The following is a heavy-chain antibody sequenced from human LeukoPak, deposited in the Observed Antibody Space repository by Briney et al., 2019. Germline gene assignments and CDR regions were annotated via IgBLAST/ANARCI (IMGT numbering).Heavy chain of an antibody. CDR3: ARWYYDSSGYRYFDY. CDR1: GVSISTYC. J-gene: IGHJ4*02. CDR2: IDYSGNN. D-gene: IGHD3-22*01. Sequence: SETLSLTCTVSGVSISTYCWTWIRQPPGKGLEWIGNIDYSGNNKYNRSLKSGVTISVDTSKNHFSLKLSSVTAADTAVYSCARWYYDSSGYRYFDYWGQGTLVIVSS. V-gene: IGHV4-59*12.